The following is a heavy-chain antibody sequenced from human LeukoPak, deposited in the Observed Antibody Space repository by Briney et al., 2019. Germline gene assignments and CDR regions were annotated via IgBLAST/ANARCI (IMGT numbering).Heavy chain of an antibody. D-gene: IGHD3-3*01. CDR3: ARDNPAYDFWSGYYPPPGSAFDY. CDR1: GYFISSGYY. J-gene: IGHJ4*02. Sequence: SETLSLTCTVSGYFISSGYYWGWIRQPPGKGLEWIGSIYHSGSTYYNPSLKSRVTISVDTSKNQFSLKLSSVTAADTAVYYCARDNPAYDFWSGYYPPPGSAFDYWGQGTLVTVSS. V-gene: IGHV4-38-2*02. CDR2: IYHSGST.